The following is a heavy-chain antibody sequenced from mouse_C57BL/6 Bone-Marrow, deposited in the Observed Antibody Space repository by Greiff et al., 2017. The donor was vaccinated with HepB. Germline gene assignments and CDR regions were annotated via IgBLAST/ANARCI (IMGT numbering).Heavy chain of an antibody. CDR3: AGGGYDGGFAY. CDR1: GFTIKNSD. CDR2: IDPANGNT. J-gene: IGHJ3*01. V-gene: IGHV14-3*01. D-gene: IGHD2-2*01. Sequence: EVQLQQSVAELVRPGASVKLSCTASGFTIKNSDMHWVKQRPEQGLEWIGRIDPANGNTKCAPKFQGKATITADTSSNTAYLQLSSLPSEDTAIYYCAGGGYDGGFAYWGQGTLVTVSA.